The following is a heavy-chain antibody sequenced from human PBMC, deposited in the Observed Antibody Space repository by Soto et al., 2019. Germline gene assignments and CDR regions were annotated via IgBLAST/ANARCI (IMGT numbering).Heavy chain of an antibody. CDR1: GFTFSTYW. J-gene: IGHJ4*02. Sequence: EVQLVESGGGLVQPGGSLRLSCAASGFTFSTYWMHWVRQAPGKGLVWVSRINSDGSSTAYADSVKGRFTMSRDNAKNPLFLQMNSLRAEDTAGYYCARFKLIPSGTDQWGQGTLVTVSS. CDR3: ARFKLIPSGTDQ. CDR2: INSDGSST. V-gene: IGHV3-74*01. D-gene: IGHD2-15*01.